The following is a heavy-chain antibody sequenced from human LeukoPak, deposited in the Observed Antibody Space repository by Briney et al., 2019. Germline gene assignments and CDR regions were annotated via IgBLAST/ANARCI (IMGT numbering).Heavy chain of an antibody. J-gene: IGHJ4*02. CDR3: ATPRMVRGVIISSDY. Sequence: PGGSLRLSCEASGFTFSSYSMNWVRQAPGKGLEWVSLISSSSSTIYYADSVKGRFTISRDNAKNSLYLQMNSLRAEDTAVYYCATPRMVRGVIISSDYWGQGTLVTVSS. CDR1: GFTFSSYS. CDR2: ISSSSSTI. D-gene: IGHD3-10*01. V-gene: IGHV3-48*01.